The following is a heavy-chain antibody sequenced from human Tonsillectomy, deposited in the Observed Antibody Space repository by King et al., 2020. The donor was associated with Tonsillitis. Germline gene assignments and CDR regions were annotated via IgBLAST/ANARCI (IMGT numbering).Heavy chain of an antibody. CDR1: GYTFTSYY. CDR2: INPSGGST. V-gene: IGHV1-46*01. CDR3: ARAGATMVRGVIVPPFDY. Sequence: VQLVQSGAEVKRPGASVKVSCKASGYTFTSYYIHWVRQAPGQGLEWMGIINPSGGSTSYAQKFQGRVTMTRDTSTSTVKMELRSLKSDDTAVYYCARAGATMVRGVIVPPFDYWGQGTLVTVSS. J-gene: IGHJ4*02. D-gene: IGHD3-10*01.